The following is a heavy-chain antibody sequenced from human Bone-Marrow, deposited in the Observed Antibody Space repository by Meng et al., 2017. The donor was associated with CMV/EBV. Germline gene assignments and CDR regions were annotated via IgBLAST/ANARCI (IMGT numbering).Heavy chain of an antibody. CDR3: ATGPTHENFDF. CDR2: ISPYNGDT. D-gene: IGHD2/OR15-2a*01. Sequence: ASVKVSCKASEYTFTSYGINWLRQAPGQGLEWMGWISPYNGDTNYAPSLQARVTLTADTSTSTAYMDLRSLRSDDTAVYYCATGPTHENFDFWGQGILVTVSS. V-gene: IGHV1-18*01. J-gene: IGHJ4*02. CDR1: EYTFTSYG.